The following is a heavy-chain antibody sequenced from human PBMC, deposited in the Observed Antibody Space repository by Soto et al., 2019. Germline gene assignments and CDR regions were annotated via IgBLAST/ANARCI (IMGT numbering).Heavy chain of an antibody. D-gene: IGHD2-21*02. V-gene: IGHV3-48*02. CDR2: ISSSSENI. CDR1: GFSFRDHS. J-gene: IGHJ4*01. Sequence: GGSLRLSCVGSGFSFRDHSMNWVRQPPGKGLQWISYISSSSENIYYADSVKGRFTVSRDNAKNTLFLQMNSLRDDDSAIYYCARLPKGSVVTGWGQGSLVTVSS. CDR3: ARLPKGSVVTG.